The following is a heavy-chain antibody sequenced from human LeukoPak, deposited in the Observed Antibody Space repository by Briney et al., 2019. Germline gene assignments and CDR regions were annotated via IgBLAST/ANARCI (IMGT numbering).Heavy chain of an antibody. D-gene: IGHD2-8*02. Sequence: SGGSLRLSCAASGFTFSSYGMHWVRQAPVMGLEWVAVVWSDGNTKYYADSLKGRFTISRDNSKNTLYLQMNSLRADDTAVYYCARDLWSGKNWFDPWGHGTLVTVSS. J-gene: IGHJ5*02. CDR1: GFTFSSYG. CDR3: ARDLWSGKNWFDP. CDR2: VWSDGNTK. V-gene: IGHV3-33*01.